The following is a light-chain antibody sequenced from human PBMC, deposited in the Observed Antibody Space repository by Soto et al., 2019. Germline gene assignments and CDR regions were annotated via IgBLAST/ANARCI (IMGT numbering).Light chain of an antibody. Sequence: QSALTQPRSVSGSPGQSVTISCTGTSSDVGGYNYVSWYQQHPGKAPKLMIYDVSKRPSGVPDRFSGSKSGNTASLTISGLRVEEGADYYCGSYAGSYTWVFGGGTTPTVL. V-gene: IGLV2-11*01. CDR1: SSDVGGYNY. CDR2: DVS. CDR3: GSYAGSYTWV. J-gene: IGLJ3*02.